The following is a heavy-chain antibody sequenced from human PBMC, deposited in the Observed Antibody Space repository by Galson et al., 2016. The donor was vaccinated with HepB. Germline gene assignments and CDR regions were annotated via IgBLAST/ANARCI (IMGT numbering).Heavy chain of an antibody. V-gene: IGHV3-15*07. Sequence: SLRLSCATSGFTFSIYWMHWVRQAPGKGLEWVGRIKSKSDGEAADYGAPVKGRFTMSRDDSENTLYLQMNSLKTEDTAVYYCTRYGYWSGYHYFDSWGQGTLVTVSS. J-gene: IGHJ4*02. CDR2: IKSKSDGEAA. D-gene: IGHD3-3*01. CDR3: TRYGYWSGYHYFDS. CDR1: GFTFSIYW.